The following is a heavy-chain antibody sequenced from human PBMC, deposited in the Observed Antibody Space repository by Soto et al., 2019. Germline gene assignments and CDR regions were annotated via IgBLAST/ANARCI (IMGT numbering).Heavy chain of an antibody. J-gene: IGHJ4*02. CDR3: ASAHCGGDCYLDSAPFDN. CDR1: GLNFDDYA. CDR2: ISWNSGAI. V-gene: IGHV3-9*01. Sequence: EVQLVESGGGLVRPGRSLRLSCAASGLNFDDYAMHWVRQAPGKGLEWVSGISWNSGAIAYADSVKGRFTISRDNAKNSLYLQLNSPRTEDTALYYCASAHCGGDCYLDSAPFDNWGQGTLVTVSS. D-gene: IGHD2-21*02.